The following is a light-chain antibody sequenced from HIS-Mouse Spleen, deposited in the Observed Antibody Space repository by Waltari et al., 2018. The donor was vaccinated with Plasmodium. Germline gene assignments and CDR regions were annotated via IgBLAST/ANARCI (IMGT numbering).Light chain of an antibody. CDR1: KLGDKY. J-gene: IGLJ2*01. V-gene: IGLV3-1*01. Sequence: SYELTQPPSVSVSPGQTASITCSGDKLGDKYACWYQQKPGQSPVLVIYQDTKRPSGIPERFPGSNAGNKATLTISGTQAMDEADYYCQAWDSSTVVFGGGTKLTVL. CDR2: QDT. CDR3: QAWDSSTVV.